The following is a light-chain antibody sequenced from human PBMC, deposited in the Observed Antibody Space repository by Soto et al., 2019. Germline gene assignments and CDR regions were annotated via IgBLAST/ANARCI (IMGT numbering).Light chain of an antibody. V-gene: IGLV2-8*01. Sequence: QSALTQPPSASGSPGQSVTISCTGTSSDVGGYNYVSWYQQHPGKAPKFIIYEVSKRPSGVPDRFSGSKSGNTASLTVSGLQAEDEADYYCSSYAGRNSWVFGEGTKLTVL. J-gene: IGLJ3*02. CDR1: SSDVGGYNY. CDR2: EVS. CDR3: SSYAGRNSWV.